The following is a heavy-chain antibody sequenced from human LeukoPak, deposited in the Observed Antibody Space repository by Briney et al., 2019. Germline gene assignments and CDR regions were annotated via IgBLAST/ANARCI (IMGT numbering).Heavy chain of an antibody. J-gene: IGHJ4*02. CDR1: GFTFCDYY. V-gene: IGHV3-11*01. D-gene: IGHD3-22*01. CDR2: ISSSGSTI. CDR3: ASRASSGCFDY. Sequence: GGSLRLSCAASGFTFCDYYMSWIRQAPGKGVEWVSYISSSGSTIYYAASVKGRFTISRDNAKNSLYLQMNSLRAEDTAVYYCASRASSGCFDYWGQGTLVTVSS.